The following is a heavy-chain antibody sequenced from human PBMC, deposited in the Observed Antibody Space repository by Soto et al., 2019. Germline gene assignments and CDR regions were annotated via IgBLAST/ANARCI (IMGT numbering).Heavy chain of an antibody. CDR3: GRGLGGGWYYFDY. Sequence: GASVKVSCKASGYSFISYGIGWVRQAPGQGLEWMGWITVNSGNTNYPQKFQGRVTMTTDTSTSTAYMELRSLTSDDTAIYYCGRGLGGGWYYFDYWGPGTLVTVSS. D-gene: IGHD6-19*01. CDR2: ITVNSGNT. J-gene: IGHJ4*01. V-gene: IGHV1-18*04. CDR1: GYSFISYG.